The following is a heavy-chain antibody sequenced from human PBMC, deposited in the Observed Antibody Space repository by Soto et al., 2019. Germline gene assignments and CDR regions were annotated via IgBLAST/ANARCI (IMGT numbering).Heavy chain of an antibody. CDR2: IIPIFGTA. CDR1: GGTFSSYA. D-gene: IGHD3-10*01. J-gene: IGHJ3*02. CDR3: ARDRNYYGSGSYYDAFDT. V-gene: IGHV1-69*13. Sequence: SVKVSCKASGGTFSSYAISWVRQAPGQGLEWMGGIIPIFGTANYAQKFQGRVTITADESTSTAYMELSSLRSEDTAVYYCARDRNYYGSGSYYDAFDTWGQGTMVTVSS.